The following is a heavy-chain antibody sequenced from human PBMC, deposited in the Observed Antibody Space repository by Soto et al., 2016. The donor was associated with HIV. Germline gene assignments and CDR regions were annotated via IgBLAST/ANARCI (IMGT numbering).Heavy chain of an antibody. D-gene: IGHD3-22*01. CDR3: ARDSRSPSFYDSSGRGKFYFDY. CDR1: GFTLSNYA. CDR2: VSGNSSTT. V-gene: IGHV3-23*01. Sequence: EVQLLESGGGLVQPGGSLRLSCAASGFTLSNYAMSWVRQAPGKGLEWVSCVSGNSSTTYYIDSVKGRFTLSRDNSKKILYLQMNSLRAGDTAIYYCARDSRSPSFYDSSGRGKFYFDYWGPGSLVTVSS. J-gene: IGHJ4*02.